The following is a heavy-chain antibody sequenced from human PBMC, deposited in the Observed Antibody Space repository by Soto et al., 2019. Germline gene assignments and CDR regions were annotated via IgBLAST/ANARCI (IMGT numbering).Heavy chain of an antibody. V-gene: IGHV3-15*07. CDR1: GFAFSNAW. D-gene: IGHD6-13*01. CDR3: TTRVYYGMDV. Sequence: EVQLVESGGGLVKPGGSLRLSCAAAGFAFSNAWMDWVRQAPRKGLEWVGRIKSKTDGGTTDYAAPVKGRFTISRDDSKNTLYLQMNSLKTEDTAVYYCTTRVYYGMDVWGQGTTVTVSS. J-gene: IGHJ6*02. CDR2: IKSKTDGGTT.